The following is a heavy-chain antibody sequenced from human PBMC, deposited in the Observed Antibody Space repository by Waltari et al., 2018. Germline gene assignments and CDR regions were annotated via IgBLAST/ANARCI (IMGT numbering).Heavy chain of an antibody. CDR2: IKEDGRVT. D-gene: IGHD6-13*01. J-gene: IGHJ4*02. V-gene: IGHV3-7*03. CDR3: ARIGYKSSCFDY. Sequence: EVQLVESGGGLVQPGGSLRVSCEASGFRFSNYWMTWVRQAPGKGLAWVANIKEDGRVTYYVDSVKGRFAISRDNGRSSVYLQMNSLRPEDTAVYHCARIGYKSSCFDYWGQGTLVTVSS. CDR1: GFRFSNYW.